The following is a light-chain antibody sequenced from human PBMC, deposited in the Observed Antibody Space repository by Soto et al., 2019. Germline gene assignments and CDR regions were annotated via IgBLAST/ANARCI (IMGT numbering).Light chain of an antibody. Sequence: QSVLTQPPSVSEAPGLGVTISCSGSNSNIGSNYVYWYQQLPGAAPKLLLYSTKQRSSGVPGRFSAFKSGTSASLAISALRPEDEADYYCAAWDDTLGGFYVFGTGTKVTVL. CDR2: STK. V-gene: IGLV1-47*02. J-gene: IGLJ1*01. CDR1: NSNIGSNY. CDR3: AAWDDTLGGFYV.